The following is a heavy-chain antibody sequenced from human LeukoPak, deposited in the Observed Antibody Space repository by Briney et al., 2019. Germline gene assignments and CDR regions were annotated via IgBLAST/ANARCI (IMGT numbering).Heavy chain of an antibody. V-gene: IGHV3-11*01. CDR2: ISSSGSTI. J-gene: IGHJ4*02. CDR3: AGFDYYDSSGSPGGDY. Sequence: PGGSLRLSCAASGFTFSDYYMSWIRQAPGKGLEWVSYISSSGSTIYYADSVKGRFTISRDNAKNSLYLQMNGLRAEDTAVYYCAGFDYYDSSGSPGGDYWGQGTLVTVSS. CDR1: GFTFSDYY. D-gene: IGHD3-22*01.